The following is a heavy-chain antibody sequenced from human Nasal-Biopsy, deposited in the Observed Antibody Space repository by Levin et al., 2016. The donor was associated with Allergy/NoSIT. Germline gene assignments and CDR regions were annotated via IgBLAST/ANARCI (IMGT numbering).Heavy chain of an antibody. V-gene: IGHV3-30*18. CDR1: GFTFSDYG. Sequence: GGSLRLSCAASGFTFSDYGMHWVRQPPGKGLEWLAVISFDGRNVFYAGSVKGRFTFSRDNSKNTLHLHMTGLRAEDTAVYYCAKSLIDPHSRWSMPSLGSWGQGTLVSVSS. CDR2: ISFDGRNV. CDR3: AKSLIDPHSRWSMPSLGS. J-gene: IGHJ4*02. D-gene: IGHD4-23*01.